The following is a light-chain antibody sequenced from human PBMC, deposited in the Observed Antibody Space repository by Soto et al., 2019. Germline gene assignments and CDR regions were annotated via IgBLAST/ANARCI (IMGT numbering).Light chain of an antibody. J-gene: IGKJ1*01. CDR1: ETISSW. CDR2: KAS. Sequence: DIQMTQSPSTLSASVGDRVTITCRASETISSWLAWYQQKPGKAPKLLIYKASSLERGVPSRFSGSGFGTEFTLTISSLQPDDFATYYCQQYNTYRTFGQGTKVEIK. CDR3: QQYNTYRT. V-gene: IGKV1-5*03.